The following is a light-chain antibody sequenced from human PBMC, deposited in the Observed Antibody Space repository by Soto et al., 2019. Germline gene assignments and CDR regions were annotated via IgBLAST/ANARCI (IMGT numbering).Light chain of an antibody. Sequence: QSVLTQPPSASGSPGQSVTISCTGTSSDVGGYNYVSWYQQDPGKAPKLMIYEVSKRPSGVPDRFSGSKSGNTASLTVSGLQADDEADYYCSSYAGSNNGVFGGGTKLTVL. CDR3: SSYAGSNNGV. CDR2: EVS. V-gene: IGLV2-8*01. J-gene: IGLJ3*02. CDR1: SSDVGGYNY.